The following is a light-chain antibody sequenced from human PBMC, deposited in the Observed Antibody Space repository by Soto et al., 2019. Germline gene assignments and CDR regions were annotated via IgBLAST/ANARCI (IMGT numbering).Light chain of an antibody. CDR2: AAS. CDR3: PQSYSTPRT. V-gene: IGKV1-39*01. Sequence: DIQMTKSPSSLSASVGDRVTITCRASQSISSYLNWYQQKPGTAPKLLIYAASSLKSGVPSRFSGSGSGTDFTLTISSLQPEDFATYCCPQSYSTPRTFGQGTKVEIK. CDR1: QSISSY. J-gene: IGKJ1*01.